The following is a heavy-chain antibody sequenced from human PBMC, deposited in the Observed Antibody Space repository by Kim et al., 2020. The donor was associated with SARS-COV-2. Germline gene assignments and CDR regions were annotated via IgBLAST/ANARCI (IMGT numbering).Heavy chain of an antibody. D-gene: IGHD6-19*01. Sequence: PSLKSRVTISVDTSKNQFSLKLSSVTAADTAVYYCARDIAVAPGYGMDVWGQGTTVTVSS. CDR3: ARDIAVAPGYGMDV. J-gene: IGHJ6*02. V-gene: IGHV4-59*01.